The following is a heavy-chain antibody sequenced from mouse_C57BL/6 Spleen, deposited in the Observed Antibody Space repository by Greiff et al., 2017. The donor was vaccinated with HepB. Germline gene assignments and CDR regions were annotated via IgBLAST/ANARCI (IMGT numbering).Heavy chain of an antibody. V-gene: IGHV1-64*01. Sequence: VKLQQPGAELVKPGASVKLSCKASGYTFTSYWMHWVKQRPGQGLEWIGMIHPNSGSTNYNEKFKSKATLTVDKSSSTAYMQLSSLTSEDSAVYYCAGYYYGTSFAYWGQGTLVTVSA. D-gene: IGHD1-1*01. CDR2: IHPNSGST. CDR1: GYTFTSYW. J-gene: IGHJ3*01. CDR3: AGYYYGTSFAY.